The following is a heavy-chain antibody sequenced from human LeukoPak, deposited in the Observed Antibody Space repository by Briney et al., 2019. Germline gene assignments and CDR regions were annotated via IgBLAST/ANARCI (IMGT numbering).Heavy chain of an antibody. Sequence: ASVKVSCKASGYTFTSYGISWVRQAPGQGLEWMGWISAYNGNTNYAQKLQGRVTMTTDTSTSTAYMELRSLRSDDTAVYYCARDGYYYDSSGYYPIYDYWGQGTLVTVSS. J-gene: IGHJ4*02. V-gene: IGHV1-18*01. D-gene: IGHD3-22*01. CDR1: GYTFTSYG. CDR2: ISAYNGNT. CDR3: ARDGYYYDSSGYYPIYDY.